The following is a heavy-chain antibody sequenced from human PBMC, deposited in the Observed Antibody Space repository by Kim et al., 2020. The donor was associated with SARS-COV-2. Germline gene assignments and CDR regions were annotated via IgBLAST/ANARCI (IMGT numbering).Heavy chain of an antibody. V-gene: IGHV4-61*01. J-gene: IGHJ5*02. CDR1: GGSVSSGSYY. D-gene: IGHD3-22*01. CDR3: ARTYYDSPPRANWFDP. Sequence: SETLSLTCTVSGGSVSSGSYYWSWIRQPPGKGLEWIGYIYYSGSTNYNPSLKSRVTISVDTSKNQFSLKLSSVTAADTAVYYCARTYYDSPPRANWFDPWGQGTLVTVSS. CDR2: IYYSGST.